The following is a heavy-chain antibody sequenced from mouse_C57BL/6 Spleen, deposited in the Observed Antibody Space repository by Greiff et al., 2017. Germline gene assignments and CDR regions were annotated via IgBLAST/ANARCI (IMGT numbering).Heavy chain of an antibody. CDR1: GYTFTSYW. Sequence: QVQLQQPGAELVKPGASVKLSCKASGYTFTSYWMHWVKQRPGQGLEWIGMIHPNSGSTNYNEKFKSKATLTVDKSSSTAYMQLSSLTSEDSAVYYCARGVITTVVDYFDYWGQGTTLTVSS. CDR2: IHPNSGST. D-gene: IGHD1-1*01. J-gene: IGHJ2*01. V-gene: IGHV1-64*01. CDR3: ARGVITTVVDYFDY.